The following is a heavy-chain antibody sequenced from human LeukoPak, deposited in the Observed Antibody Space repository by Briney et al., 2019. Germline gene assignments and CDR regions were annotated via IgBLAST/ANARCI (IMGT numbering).Heavy chain of an antibody. CDR1: GYTFTGYH. J-gene: IGHJ4*02. CDR3: ARSVRAAGKSPGFDF. Sequence: QPGGSLRLSCGDSGYTFTGYHMNWVRQAPGKGLEWVSTIDVSATDTYYPDSVKGRFTISRDDSKNMLYLQMNCLRGEDTAVYYCARSVRAAGKSPGFDFWGPGSLVTVSP. D-gene: IGHD6-13*01. CDR2: IDVSATDT. V-gene: IGHV3-23*05.